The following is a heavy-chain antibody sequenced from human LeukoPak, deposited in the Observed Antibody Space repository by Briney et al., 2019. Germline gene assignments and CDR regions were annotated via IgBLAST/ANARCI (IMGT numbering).Heavy chain of an antibody. CDR2: IYYSGST. Sequence: PSGTLSLTCTVSGGSISSSSYYWGWLRQPPGKGLEWIGSIYYSGSTYYNPSLKSRVTISVDTSKNQFSLKLSSVTAADTAVYYCARLGCSGGSCSVDYWGQGTLVTVSS. CDR3: ARLGCSGGSCSVDY. J-gene: IGHJ4*02. V-gene: IGHV4-39*07. D-gene: IGHD2-15*01. CDR1: GGSISSSSYY.